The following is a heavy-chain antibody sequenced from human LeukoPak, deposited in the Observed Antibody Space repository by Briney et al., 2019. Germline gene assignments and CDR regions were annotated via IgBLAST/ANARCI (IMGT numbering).Heavy chain of an antibody. Sequence: ASVKVSCKASGYTFTDYQLHWVRQAPGQGLEWMGWINPNTGGTKYAQKFQGRVTMTRDTSISTAYMELSRLRSDDTAVYYCARDHRTLGFDYWGQGTLVTVSS. CDR1: GYTFTDYQ. D-gene: IGHD1-14*01. V-gene: IGHV1-2*02. J-gene: IGHJ4*02. CDR2: INPNTGGT. CDR3: ARDHRTLGFDY.